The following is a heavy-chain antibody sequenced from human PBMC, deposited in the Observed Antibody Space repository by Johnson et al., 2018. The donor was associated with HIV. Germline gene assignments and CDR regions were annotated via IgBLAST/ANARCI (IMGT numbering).Heavy chain of an antibody. CDR3: ARVGRGGSHAFDI. V-gene: IGHV3-20*04. CDR1: GFTFSDYY. Sequence: EVQLVESGGGLVKPGGSLRLSCAASGFTFSDYYMSWIRQAPGKGLEWVSGINWNGGSKGYGDSVKGRFTVSRDNAKNSLYLQMNSLRAEDTALYYCARVGRGGSHAFDIWGQGTMVTVSS. CDR2: INWNGGSK. J-gene: IGHJ3*02. D-gene: IGHD5-24*01.